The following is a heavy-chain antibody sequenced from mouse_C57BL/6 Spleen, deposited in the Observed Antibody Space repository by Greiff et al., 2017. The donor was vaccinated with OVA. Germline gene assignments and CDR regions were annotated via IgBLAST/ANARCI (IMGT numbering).Heavy chain of an antibody. CDR1: GFSFNTYA. Sequence: EVQLVESGGGLVQPKGSLKLSCAASGFSFNTYAMNWVRQAPGKGLEWVARIRSQSNNYATYYADSVKDRVTISRDDSESMLYLQMNNLKTEDTAMYYCVSRSWFADWGQGTLVTVSA. J-gene: IGHJ3*01. CDR3: VSRSWFAD. V-gene: IGHV10-1*01. CDR2: IRSQSNNYAT.